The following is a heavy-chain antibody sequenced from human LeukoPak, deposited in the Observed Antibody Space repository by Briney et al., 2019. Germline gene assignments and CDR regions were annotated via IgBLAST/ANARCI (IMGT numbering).Heavy chain of an antibody. V-gene: IGHV1-2*02. CDR1: GYTFTGYY. CDR2: INPNSSGT. CDR3: AIPPRQTSGYYEDAFDI. J-gene: IGHJ3*02. Sequence: ASVNVSCKSSGYTFTGYYMHWVRQAPGQGLEWMGWINPNSSGTDYAQKFQGRVTITADESTSTAYMELSSLRSEDTAVYYCAIPPRQTSGYYEDAFDIWGQGTMVTVSS. D-gene: IGHD3-3*01.